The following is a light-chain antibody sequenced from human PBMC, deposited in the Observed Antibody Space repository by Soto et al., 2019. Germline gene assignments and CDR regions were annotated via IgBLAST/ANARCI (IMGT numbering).Light chain of an antibody. Sequence: DIQMTQSRSTRCAAVLDIVTITCRASQSISSWLAWYQQKPGKAPKLLIYKASSLESGVPSRFSGSGSGTEFTLTISSLQPDDFATYYCQQYNSYSRTFGQGTK. CDR1: QSISSW. V-gene: IGKV1-5*03. J-gene: IGKJ1*01. CDR2: KAS. CDR3: QQYNSYSRT.